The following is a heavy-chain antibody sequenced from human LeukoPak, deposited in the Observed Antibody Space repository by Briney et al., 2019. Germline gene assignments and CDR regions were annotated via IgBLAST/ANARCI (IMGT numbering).Heavy chain of an antibody. CDR2: INRNSGSI. Sequence: GRSLRLSCAASGFTFDDYAMHWVRQAPGKGLEWVSGINRNSGSIGYVDSVKGRFTISRDNAKNSLYLQMNSLRAEDTALYYCAKASSFFYDSSGPHNWGQGTQVTVSS. J-gene: IGHJ4*02. CDR1: GFTFDDYA. D-gene: IGHD3-22*01. V-gene: IGHV3-9*01. CDR3: AKASSFFYDSSGPHN.